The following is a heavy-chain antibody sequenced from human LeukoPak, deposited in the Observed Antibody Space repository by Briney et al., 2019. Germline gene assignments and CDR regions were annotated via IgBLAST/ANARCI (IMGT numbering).Heavy chain of an antibody. CDR2: ISSSSSTI. CDR1: GFTFSDYY. CDR3: AAQYQLPSNAFDI. J-gene: IGHJ3*02. Sequence: GGSLRLSCAASGFTFSDYYMNWIRQAPGKGLEWVSYISSSSSTIYYADSVKGRFTISRDNAKNSLYLQMNSLRAEDTAVYYCAAQYQLPSNAFDIWGQGTMVTVSS. D-gene: IGHD2-2*01. V-gene: IGHV3-11*01.